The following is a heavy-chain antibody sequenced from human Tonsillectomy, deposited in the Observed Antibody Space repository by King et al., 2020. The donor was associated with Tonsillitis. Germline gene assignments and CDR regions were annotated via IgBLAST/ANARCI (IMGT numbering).Heavy chain of an antibody. V-gene: IGHV1-2*02. Sequence: QLVQSGAEVKKPGASVKVSCKASGYTFTGYYMHWVRQAPGQGLEWMGWINPNSGGTNYAQKFQGRVTMTRDTSISTAYMELSRLRSDDTAVYYCAVYYYARSGDGYFQHWGQGTLVTVSS. J-gene: IGHJ1*01. CDR3: AVYYYARSGDGYFQH. D-gene: IGHD3-22*01. CDR1: GYTFTGYY. CDR2: INPNSGGT.